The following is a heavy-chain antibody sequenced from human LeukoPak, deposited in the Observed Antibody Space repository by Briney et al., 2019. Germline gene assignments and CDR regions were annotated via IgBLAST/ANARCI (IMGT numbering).Heavy chain of an antibody. CDR2: INHSGST. CDR3: ARGSWYSKAYYFDY. V-gene: IGHV4-34*01. D-gene: IGHD4-11*01. CDR1: GGSFSGYY. Sequence: SETLSLTCAVYGGSFSGYYWSWIRQPPGKGLEWIGEINHSGSTNYNPSLKSRVTISVDTSKNQFSLKLGSVTAADTAVYYCARGSWYSKAYYFDYWGQGTLVTVSS. J-gene: IGHJ4*02.